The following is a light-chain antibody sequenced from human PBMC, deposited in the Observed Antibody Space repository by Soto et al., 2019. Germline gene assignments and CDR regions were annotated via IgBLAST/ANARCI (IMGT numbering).Light chain of an antibody. CDR1: SGHGNYM. V-gene: IGLV4-60*03. Sequence: QAVLTQSSSASASLGSSVKLTCTLSSGHGNYMIAWHQQHPGRAPRYLMKLEGSGSYNKGSGVPDRFLGSSSGADRYLTISNLQSEDEADYYCETWDSNVWVFGGGTKLTVL. CDR2: LEGSGSY. J-gene: IGLJ3*02. CDR3: ETWDSNVWV.